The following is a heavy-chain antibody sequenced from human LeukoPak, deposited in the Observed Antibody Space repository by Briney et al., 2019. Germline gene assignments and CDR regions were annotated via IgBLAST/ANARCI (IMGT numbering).Heavy chain of an antibody. Sequence: SETLSLTCTVSGDSITTTNYYWGWIRQPPGKGLEWIGNIFYSGSTYYNPSLKSRVTISVDTSKNQFSLKLSSVTAADTAVYYCARQTGTTFYVYDYWGQGTLVTVSS. D-gene: IGHD1-1*01. CDR1: GDSITTTNYY. CDR3: ARQTGTTFYVYDY. J-gene: IGHJ4*02. V-gene: IGHV4-39*01. CDR2: IFYSGST.